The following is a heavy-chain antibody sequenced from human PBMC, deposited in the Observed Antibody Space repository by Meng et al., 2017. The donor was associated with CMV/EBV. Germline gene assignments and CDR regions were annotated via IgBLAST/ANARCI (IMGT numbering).Heavy chain of an antibody. D-gene: IGHD3-3*01. CDR1: GFTLSSYW. J-gene: IGHJ5*02. CDR3: ARAPNPSYYDFWSGYYINWFDP. Sequence: GESLKISCAASGFTLSSYWMHWVRQAPGKGLVWVSRINSDGSSTSYADSVKGRFTISRDNAKNTLYLQMNSLRAEDTAVYYCARAPNPSYYDFWSGYYINWFDPWGQGTLVTVSS. CDR2: INSDGSST. V-gene: IGHV3-74*01.